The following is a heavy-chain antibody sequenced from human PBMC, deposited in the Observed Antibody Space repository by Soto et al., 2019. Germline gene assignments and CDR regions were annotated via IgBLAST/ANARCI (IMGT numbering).Heavy chain of an antibody. CDR2: INAGNGNT. J-gene: IGHJ6*02. CDR3: ARVRRYCSSTSCNYYYGMDV. Sequence: ASVKVSCKASGYTFTSYAMHWVRQAPGQRLEWMGWINAGNGNTKYSQKFQGRVTITRDTSASTAYMELSSLRSEDTAAYYCARVRRYCSSTSCNYYYGMDVWGQGTTVTVSS. CDR1: GYTFTSYA. D-gene: IGHD2-2*01. V-gene: IGHV1-3*01.